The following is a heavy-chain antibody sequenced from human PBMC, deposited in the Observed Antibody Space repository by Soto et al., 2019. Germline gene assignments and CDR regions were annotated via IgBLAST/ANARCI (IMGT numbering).Heavy chain of an antibody. CDR1: GFTFSKAW. D-gene: IGHD2-2*01. Sequence: EVQLVESGGTLVKPGGSLRLSCAASGFTFSKAWMSWVRQAPGKGLEWVGLIKSKTDGETTDYAAPVKGRFTVSRDDSKNTLYLQMKSLKTEDTAVYYCNTRLIVEVPIPIWFGLWGQGTLVTVSS. J-gene: IGHJ5*02. CDR3: NTRLIVEVPIPIWFGL. CDR2: IKSKTDGETT. V-gene: IGHV3-15*02.